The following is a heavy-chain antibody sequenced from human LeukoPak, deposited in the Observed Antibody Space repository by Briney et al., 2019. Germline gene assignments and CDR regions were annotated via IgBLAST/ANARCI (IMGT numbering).Heavy chain of an antibody. J-gene: IGHJ3*02. Sequence: ASVKVSCKASGYTFTSYYMHWVRQAPGQGLEWMGIINPSGGSTSYAQKFQGRVTMTRDMSTSTVYMELSSLRSEDTAVYYCARAAREGAAAGTNAFDIWGQGTMVTVPS. CDR1: GYTFTSYY. CDR3: ARAAREGAAAGTNAFDI. V-gene: IGHV1-46*01. D-gene: IGHD6-13*01. CDR2: INPSGGST.